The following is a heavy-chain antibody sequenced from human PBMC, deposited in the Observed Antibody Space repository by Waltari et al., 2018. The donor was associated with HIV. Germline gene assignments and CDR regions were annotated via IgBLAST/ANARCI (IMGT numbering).Heavy chain of an antibody. Sequence: QLVQSGAEMKKPGESLKISCTGSGSSFTNAWLAWVRPLPGKGLEWMGIIYPGDSDTIYSPSFQGKVTMSVARSINTAYVQWSSLKASDSAMYFCARVSDYMFDGSGTVGNFDLWGRGTLLIVSS. D-gene: IGHD3-22*01. CDR3: ARVSDYMFDGSGTVGNFDL. CDR2: IYPGDSDT. CDR1: GSSFTNAW. V-gene: IGHV5-51*01. J-gene: IGHJ2*01.